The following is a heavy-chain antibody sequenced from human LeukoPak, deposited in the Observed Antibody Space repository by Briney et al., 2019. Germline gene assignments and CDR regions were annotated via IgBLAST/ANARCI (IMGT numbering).Heavy chain of an antibody. CDR3: ARGRYGWLPFDY. CDR2: ISSSGST. V-gene: IGHV4-59*01. Sequence: SETLSLTCSVSGGSITSYYWSWIRQPPGKGLEWIGYISSSGSTNYNPSLKSRVTMSVDTSKNQFSLKLSSVTAADTAVYYCARGRYGWLPFDYWGQGTLVTVSS. D-gene: IGHD3-16*01. J-gene: IGHJ4*02. CDR1: GGSITSYY.